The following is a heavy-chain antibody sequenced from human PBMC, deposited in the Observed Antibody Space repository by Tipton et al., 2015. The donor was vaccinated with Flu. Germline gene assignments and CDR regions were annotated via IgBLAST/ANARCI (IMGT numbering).Heavy chain of an antibody. CDR1: GGSISRYY. D-gene: IGHD2-15*01. CDR2: IYYSGST. J-gene: IGHJ6*02. Sequence: TLSLTCTVSGGSISRYYWSWIRQPPGKGLEWIGYIYYSGSTNYNPSLKSRVTISVDTSKNQFSLKLSSVTAADTAVYYCARVIWVDGMDVWGQGTTVTVSS. V-gene: IGHV4-59*01. CDR3: ARVIWVDGMDV.